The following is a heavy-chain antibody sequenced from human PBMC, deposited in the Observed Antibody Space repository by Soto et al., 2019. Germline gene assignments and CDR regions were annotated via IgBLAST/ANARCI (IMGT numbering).Heavy chain of an antibody. CDR1: GYSFTSYW. CDR3: ARTYYDFWSGYQTPSYYYYMDV. D-gene: IGHD3-3*01. CDR2: IYPGDSDT. J-gene: IGHJ6*03. Sequence: GESLKISCKGSGYSFTSYWIGWVRQMPGKGLEWMGIIYPGDSDTRYSPSFQGQVTISADKSISTAYLQWSSLKASDTAMYYCARTYYDFWSGYQTPSYYYYMDVWGKGTTVTVSS. V-gene: IGHV5-51*01.